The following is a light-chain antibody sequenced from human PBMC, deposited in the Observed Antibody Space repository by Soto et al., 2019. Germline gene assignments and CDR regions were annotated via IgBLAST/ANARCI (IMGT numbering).Light chain of an antibody. CDR2: DVN. V-gene: IGLV2-8*01. Sequence: QSALTRPPSASGSPGQSVTVSCTGTSSDVGGYDYVSWYQQHPDKAPKLMIYDVNQRPSGVPDRFSGSKSGNTASLTVSGLQAEDEADYYCSSYAGTHVVFGTGTKLTVL. CDR1: SSDVGGYDY. CDR3: SSYAGTHVV. J-gene: IGLJ1*01.